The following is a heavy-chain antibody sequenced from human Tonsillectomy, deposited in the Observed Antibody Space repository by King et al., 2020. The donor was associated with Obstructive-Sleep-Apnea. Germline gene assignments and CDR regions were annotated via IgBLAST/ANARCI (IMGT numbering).Heavy chain of an antibody. D-gene: IGHD3-10*01. CDR2: ISSSGSII. CDR3: ARDYYYGSGRFGY. V-gene: IGHV3-11*01. Sequence: VQLVESGGGLVKPGGSLRLSCAASGFTFSDYYMSCIRQAPGKGLEWGSYISSSGSIINSADSVKGRFTISRDNAKNALYLQMNSLRAEDTAVYYCARDYYYGSGRFGYWGQGTLVTVSS. CDR1: GFTFSDYY. J-gene: IGHJ4*02.